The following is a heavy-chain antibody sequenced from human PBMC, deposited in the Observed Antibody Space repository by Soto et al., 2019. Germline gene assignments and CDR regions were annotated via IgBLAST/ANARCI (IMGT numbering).Heavy chain of an antibody. CDR1: GFTFPSYT. D-gene: IGHD2-15*01. V-gene: IGHV3-21*01. CDR3: SRGSGDFDY. CDR2: ISAGSSSI. Sequence: EVQLVESGGGLVKPGGSLRLSCAASGFTFPSYTMNWVRQAPGKGLQWVASISAGSSSIFYADSVRGRFTVSRDNAYNSLFLQMTRVSAEDTSVYPCSRGSGDFDYWGQGTVVTVSS. J-gene: IGHJ4*02.